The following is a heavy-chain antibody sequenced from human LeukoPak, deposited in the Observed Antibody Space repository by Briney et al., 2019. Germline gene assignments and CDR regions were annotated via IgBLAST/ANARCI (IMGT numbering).Heavy chain of an antibody. CDR1: GYTFTSYY. D-gene: IGHD3-3*01. CDR3: ARGGYDFWSGYYDPYYYYYYYMDV. CDR2: INPSGGST. V-gene: IGHV1-46*01. J-gene: IGHJ6*03. Sequence: GASVKVSCKASGYTFTSYYMHWVRQAPGQGLEWMGIINPSGGSTSYAQKFQGRVTITRNTSISTAYMELSSLRSEDTAVYYCARGGYDFWSGYYDPYYYYYYYMDVWGKGTTVTVSS.